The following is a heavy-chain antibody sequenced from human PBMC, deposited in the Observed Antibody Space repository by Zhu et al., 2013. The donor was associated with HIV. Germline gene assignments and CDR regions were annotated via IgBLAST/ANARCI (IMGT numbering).Heavy chain of an antibody. CDR2: INHSGST. CDR1: GGSFSGYY. J-gene: IGHJ3*02. CDR3: ARGLPSSRYYDSRRAFDI. D-gene: IGHD3-22*01. V-gene: IGHV4-34*01. Sequence: VQLQQWGAGLLKPSETLSLTCAVYGGSFSGYYWSWIRQPPGKGLEWIGEINHSGSTNYNPSLKSRVTISVDTSKNQFSLKLSSVTAADTAVYYCARGLPSSRYYDSRRAFDIWGQGTMVTVSS.